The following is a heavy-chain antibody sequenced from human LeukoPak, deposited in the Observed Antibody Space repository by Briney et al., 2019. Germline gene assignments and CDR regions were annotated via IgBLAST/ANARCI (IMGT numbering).Heavy chain of an antibody. CDR1: GFTFSSFT. CDR3: AKDDYGDYTKGH. CDR2: ISGSGGST. Sequence: GGSLRLSCAASGFTFSSFTMSWVRQAPGKGLEWVSAISGSGGSTYYADSVKGRFTISRDNSKNTLYLQMNSLRAEDTAVYYCAKDDYGDYTKGHWGQGTLVTVSS. D-gene: IGHD4-17*01. V-gene: IGHV3-23*01. J-gene: IGHJ4*02.